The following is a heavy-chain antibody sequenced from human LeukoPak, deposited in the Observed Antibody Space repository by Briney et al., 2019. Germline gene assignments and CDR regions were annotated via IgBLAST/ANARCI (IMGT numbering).Heavy chain of an antibody. J-gene: IGHJ3*02. CDR3: ARCLRWFGEPIDAFDI. CDR1: GYTFTGYY. CDR2: INPNSGGT. Sequence: ASVKVSCKASGYTFTGYYMHWVRQAPGQGLEWMGWINPNSGGTNYAQKFQGRVTMTRDTSISTAYMELSRLRSDDTAVYYCARCLRWFGEPIDAFDIWGQGTMVTVSS. D-gene: IGHD3-10*01. V-gene: IGHV1-2*02.